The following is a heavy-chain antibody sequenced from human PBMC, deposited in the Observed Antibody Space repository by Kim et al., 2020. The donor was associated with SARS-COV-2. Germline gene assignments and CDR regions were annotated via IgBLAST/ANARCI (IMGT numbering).Heavy chain of an antibody. V-gene: IGHV3-15*01. Sequence: EGETTEYAAPVKGRFSISRDDSTNTLYLQMNSLKIEDTAVYYCTTFYGVKSWGQGTLVSVSS. J-gene: IGHJ4*02. CDR3: TTFYGVKS. D-gene: IGHD2-8*01. CDR2: EGETT.